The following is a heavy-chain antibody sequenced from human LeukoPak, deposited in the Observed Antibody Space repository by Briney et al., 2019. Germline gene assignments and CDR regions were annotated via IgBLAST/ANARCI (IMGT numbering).Heavy chain of an antibody. CDR2: ISHDGNNK. Sequence: LSLTCTVSGGSISSSSYYWGWIRQAPGKGLEWVARISHDGNNKNYADSVKGRFTISRDNSEDMLYLQMNSLRAEDTAVYYCAKDTYYNSRSGYYVFDSWGQGSLVTVSS. V-gene: IGHV3-30*18. J-gene: IGHJ4*02. CDR3: AKDTYYNSRSGYYVFDS. CDR1: GGSISSSS. D-gene: IGHD3-3*01.